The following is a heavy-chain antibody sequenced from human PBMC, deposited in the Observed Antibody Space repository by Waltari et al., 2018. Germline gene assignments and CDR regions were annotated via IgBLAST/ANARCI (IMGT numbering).Heavy chain of an antibody. J-gene: IGHJ4*02. CDR2: RHKDGSEK. CDR1: GSTFTDYW. CDR3: VRDHWGPDY. V-gene: IGHV3-7*01. D-gene: IGHD7-27*01. Sequence: EVHLVESGGGLVQPGGSLRLSCAASGSTFTDYWMSWVRQAPGKGPEWVANRHKDGSEKNYVDYVKGRFTISRDNAKDSVYLQMNSLRADDTAMYYCVRDHWGPDYWGQGTLVTVSS.